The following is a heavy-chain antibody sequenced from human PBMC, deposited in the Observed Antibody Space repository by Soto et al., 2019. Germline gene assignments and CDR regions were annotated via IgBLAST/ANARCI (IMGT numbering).Heavy chain of an antibody. CDR1: GGSISSGGYY. J-gene: IGHJ4*02. V-gene: IGHV4-31*03. CDR3: ARVLKRGYSGYDSTDY. Sequence: SETLSLTCTVSGGSISSGGYYWSWIRQHPGKGLEWIGYIYYSGSTYYNPSLKSRVTISVDTSKNQFSLKLSSVTAADTAVYYCARVLKRGYSGYDSTDYWGQGPLVTVSS. CDR2: IYYSGST. D-gene: IGHD5-12*01.